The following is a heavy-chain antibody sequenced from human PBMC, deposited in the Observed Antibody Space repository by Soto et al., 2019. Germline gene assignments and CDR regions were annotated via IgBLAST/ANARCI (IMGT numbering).Heavy chain of an antibody. V-gene: IGHV3-48*02. Sequence: GGSLRLSCAASGFTFSSYSMNWVRRAPGKGLEWVSYISSGSSTIYYADSVKGRFTISRDNAKNSLYLQMNSLRDEDTAVYYCAREINYYGSGSYYIQSYYYYYGMDVWGQGTTVTVSS. J-gene: IGHJ6*02. CDR3: AREINYYGSGSYYIQSYYYYYGMDV. D-gene: IGHD3-10*01. CDR2: ISSGSSTI. CDR1: GFTFSSYS.